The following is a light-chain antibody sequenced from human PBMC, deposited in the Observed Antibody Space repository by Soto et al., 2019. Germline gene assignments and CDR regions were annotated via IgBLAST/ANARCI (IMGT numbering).Light chain of an antibody. J-gene: IGLJ1*01. CDR1: SSDVGGYNY. V-gene: IGLV2-14*01. CDR3: SSYTSSSTFYV. CDR2: DVS. Sequence: QSALTQPASVSGSPGQSITISCTGTSSDVGGYNYVSWYQQHPGKAPQLMIYDVSNRPSGVSNRFSGSKSGNTASLTISGLQAEDEADDYCSSYTSSSTFYVFGTGTMLTVL.